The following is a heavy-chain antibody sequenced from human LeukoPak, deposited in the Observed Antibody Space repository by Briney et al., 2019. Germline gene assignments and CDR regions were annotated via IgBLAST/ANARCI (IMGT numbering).Heavy chain of an antibody. J-gene: IGHJ5*02. CDR2: IYYSGST. CDR3: ARTSMTTVTTTPSNWFDP. D-gene: IGHD4-11*01. Sequence: PSETLSLTCTVSGGSISSSSYYWGWIRQPPGKGLEWIGSIYYSGSTYYNPSLKSRVTISVDTSKNQFSLKLSSVTAADTAVYYCARTSMTTVTTTPSNWFDPWGQGTPVTVSS. CDR1: GGSISSSSYY. V-gene: IGHV4-39*01.